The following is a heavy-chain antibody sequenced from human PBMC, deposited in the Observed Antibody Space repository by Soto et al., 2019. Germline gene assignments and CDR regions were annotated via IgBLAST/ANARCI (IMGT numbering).Heavy chain of an antibody. Sequence: GGSLRLSCAASGFTFSSYAVHWVRQAPGKRLEWVAVISYDGSNTHYADSVKGRFTISRDSSKNTVSLEMTSLRAEDTAVYYCAKGGRQWLVTSDFNYWGQGALVTVSS. CDR2: ISYDGSNT. CDR1: GFTFSSYA. D-gene: IGHD6-19*01. V-gene: IGHV3-30-3*01. CDR3: AKGGRQWLVTSDFNY. J-gene: IGHJ4*02.